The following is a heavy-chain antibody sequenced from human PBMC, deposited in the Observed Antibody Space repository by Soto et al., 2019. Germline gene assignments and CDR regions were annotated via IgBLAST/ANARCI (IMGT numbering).Heavy chain of an antibody. J-gene: IGHJ4*02. CDR3: AKIPVYYDFWSGYYFDY. D-gene: IGHD3-3*01. CDR2: ISGSGGST. CDR1: GFTFSSYA. V-gene: IGHV3-23*01. Sequence: GGSLRLSCAASGFTFSSYAMSWVRQAPGKGLEWVSAISGSGGSTYYADSVKGRFTISRDNSKNTLYLQMNSLRAEDTAVYYCAKIPVYYDFWSGYYFDYWGQGTLVTVSS.